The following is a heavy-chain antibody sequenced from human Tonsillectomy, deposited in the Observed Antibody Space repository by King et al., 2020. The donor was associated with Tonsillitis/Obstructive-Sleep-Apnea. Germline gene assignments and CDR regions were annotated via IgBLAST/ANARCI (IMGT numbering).Heavy chain of an antibody. CDR1: GGTFSSYA. Sequence: LQLVQSGAEVKKPGSSVKVSCKASGGTFSSYAISWVRQAPGQGLEWMGGIIPILGIANYAQKFQGRVTITADKSTSTAYMELSSLRSEDTAVYYCARVGAYCSSTSCYKRQYYFDYWGQGTLVTVSS. CDR3: ARVGAYCSSTSCYKRQYYFDY. V-gene: IGHV1-69*10. CDR2: IIPILGIA. D-gene: IGHD2-2*02. J-gene: IGHJ4*02.